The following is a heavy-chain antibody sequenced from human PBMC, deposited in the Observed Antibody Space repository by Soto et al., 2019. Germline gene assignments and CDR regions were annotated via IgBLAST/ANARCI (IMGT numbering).Heavy chain of an antibody. Sequence: GGSLRLSCAASGFTFSSYGMHWVRQAPGKGLEWVAVIWYDGSNKYYADSVKGRFTISRDNSKNTLYLQMNSLRAEDTAVYYCARGSASNYDFWSGYYFFSSRYMDVWGKGTTVTVSS. V-gene: IGHV3-33*01. CDR2: IWYDGSNK. CDR3: ARGSASNYDFWSGYYFFSSRYMDV. J-gene: IGHJ6*03. CDR1: GFTFSSYG. D-gene: IGHD3-3*01.